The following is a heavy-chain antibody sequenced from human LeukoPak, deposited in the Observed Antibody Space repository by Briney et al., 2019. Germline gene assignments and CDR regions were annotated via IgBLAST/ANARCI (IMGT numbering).Heavy chain of an antibody. CDR1: GGSISSYY. D-gene: IGHD5-12*01. V-gene: IGHV4-59*01. Sequence: PSETLSLTCNVSGGSISSYYWSWIRQPPGQGLEWLGSIYYTGSTNYHPSLKSRVTISLDTSKNQFSLKLSSVTAADTAVYYCARGSGYVYYWGQGTLVTVSS. J-gene: IGHJ4*02. CDR3: ARGSGYVYY. CDR2: IYYTGST.